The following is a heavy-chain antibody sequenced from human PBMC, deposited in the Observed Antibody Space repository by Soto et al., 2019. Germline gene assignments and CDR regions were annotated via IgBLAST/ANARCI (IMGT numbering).Heavy chain of an antibody. CDR3: AKDRHRSGSPHPFDY. CDR2: IKQDGSEK. CDR1: GFTFSSYW. Sequence: GGSLRLSCAASGFTFSSYWMSWVRQAPGKGLEWVANIKQDGSEKYYADFVKGRFTISRDNSKNTLYLQMNSLRAEDTAVYYCAKDRHRSGSPHPFDYWGQGTLVTVSS. J-gene: IGHJ4*02. D-gene: IGHD3-22*01. V-gene: IGHV3-7*03.